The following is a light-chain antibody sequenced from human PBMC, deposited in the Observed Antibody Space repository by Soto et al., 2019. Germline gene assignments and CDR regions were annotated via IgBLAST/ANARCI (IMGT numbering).Light chain of an antibody. CDR2: EVN. CDR1: SSDVGNYDL. V-gene: IGLV2-23*02. J-gene: IGLJ2*01. Sequence: QSALTQPASVSGSPGQSITISCTGTSSDVGNYDLVSWYQQRPGKVPKLLIYEVNKRPSGVPNRFSGSKSGNTASLTISGLQAEDEADYFCCSYVGGTTFENVVFGGGTKLTVL. CDR3: CSYVGGTTFENVV.